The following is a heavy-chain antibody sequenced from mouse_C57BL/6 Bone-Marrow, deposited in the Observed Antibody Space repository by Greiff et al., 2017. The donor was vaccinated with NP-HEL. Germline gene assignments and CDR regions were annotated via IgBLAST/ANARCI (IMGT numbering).Heavy chain of an antibody. CDR3: ARDGDSPAWFAY. CDR1: GYTFTSYW. V-gene: IGHV1-55*01. CDR2: IYPGSGST. D-gene: IGHD6-1*01. Sequence: VQLKQPGAELVKPGASVKMSCKASGYTFTSYWITWVKQRPGQGLEWIGDIYPGSGSTNYNEKFKSKATLTVDTSSSTAYMQLSSLTSEDSAVYYCARDGDSPAWFAYWGQGTLVTVSA. J-gene: IGHJ3*01.